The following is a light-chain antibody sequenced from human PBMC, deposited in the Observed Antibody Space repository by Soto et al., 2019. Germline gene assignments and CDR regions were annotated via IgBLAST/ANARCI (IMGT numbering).Light chain of an antibody. CDR3: QQYDSYAWT. V-gene: IGKV1-5*01. Sequence: GRGRVTITCRASQSISSWLAWYQQKPGKAPKLLIYDASSLESGVPSRFSVIGSGTEFTLTIPCLQPDDFATHYCQQYDSYAWTFGEGTKVDIK. J-gene: IGKJ1*01. CDR1: QSISSW. CDR2: DAS.